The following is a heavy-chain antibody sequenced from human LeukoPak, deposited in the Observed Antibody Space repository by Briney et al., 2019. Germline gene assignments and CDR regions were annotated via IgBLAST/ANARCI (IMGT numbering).Heavy chain of an antibody. D-gene: IGHD6-13*01. J-gene: IGHJ4*02. CDR2: IYYSGTT. V-gene: IGHV4-59*01. CDR1: GGSISSYC. CDR3: ARGVYIAAAQYGY. Sequence: SETLSLTCTVSGGSISSYCWSWIRQPPGKGLEWIGYIYYSGTTNYNPSLKSRATIAVDTSKNQFSLKLSSVTAADTAVYYCARGVYIAAAQYGYWGQGTLVTVSS.